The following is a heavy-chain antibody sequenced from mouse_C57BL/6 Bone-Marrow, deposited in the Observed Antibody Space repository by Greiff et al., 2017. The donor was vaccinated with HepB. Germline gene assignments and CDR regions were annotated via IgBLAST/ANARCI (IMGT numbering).Heavy chain of an antibody. CDR1: GFTFSDFY. J-gene: IGHJ4*01. Sequence: EVQLQESGGGLVQSGRSLRLSCATSGFTFSDFYMEWVRQAPGKGLEWIAASRNKANDYTTEYSASVKGRFIVSRDTSQSILYLQMNALRAEDTAIYYCARDADDYDNYAMDYWGQGTSVTVSS. D-gene: IGHD2-4*01. CDR3: ARDADDYDNYAMDY. V-gene: IGHV7-1*01. CDR2: SRNKANDYTT.